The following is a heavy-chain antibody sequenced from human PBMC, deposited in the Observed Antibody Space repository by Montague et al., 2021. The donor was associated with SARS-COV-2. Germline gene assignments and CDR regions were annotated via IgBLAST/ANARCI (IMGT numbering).Heavy chain of an antibody. V-gene: IGHV4-61*02. Sequence: TLSLTCTVSGGSISSGSYYWSWIRQPAGKGLEWIGRIYTSGSTNYNPSLKSRVTISVDTSKNQFSLELSSVTAADTAVYYCARDRVDRYSGSRTAYGMDVWGQGTAVTVSS. CDR2: IYTSGST. CDR3: ARDRVDRYSGSRTAYGMDV. CDR1: GGSISSGSYY. D-gene: IGHD1-26*01. J-gene: IGHJ6*02.